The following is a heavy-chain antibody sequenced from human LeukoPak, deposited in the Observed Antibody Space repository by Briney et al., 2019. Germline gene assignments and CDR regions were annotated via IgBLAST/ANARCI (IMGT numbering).Heavy chain of an antibody. D-gene: IGHD6-6*01. Sequence: SETLSLTCAVCCYSISSGYYWGWIRQPPGKGLEWIGSIYHSGSTYYNPSLKSRVTISVDTSKNHFSLKLSSVTATDAAIYYCERERSSSSDYWGQGTLVTVSS. CDR3: ERERSSSSDY. J-gene: IGHJ4*02. CDR1: CYSISSGYY. V-gene: IGHV4-38-2*02. CDR2: IYHSGST.